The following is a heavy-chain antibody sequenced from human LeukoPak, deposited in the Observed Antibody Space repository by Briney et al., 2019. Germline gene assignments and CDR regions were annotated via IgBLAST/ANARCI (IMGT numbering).Heavy chain of an antibody. Sequence: ASVKVSCKASGYSFTSYEINWVRQATGQGLEWMGWMNPSSGNTGYAQNFQGRVTMTRNTSISTAYMDLSSLTSADTAVYYCARRRYTDFDYWGQGTLASVSS. D-gene: IGHD2-2*02. CDR3: ARRRYTDFDY. CDR1: GYSFTSYE. V-gene: IGHV1-8*01. CDR2: MNPSSGNT. J-gene: IGHJ4*02.